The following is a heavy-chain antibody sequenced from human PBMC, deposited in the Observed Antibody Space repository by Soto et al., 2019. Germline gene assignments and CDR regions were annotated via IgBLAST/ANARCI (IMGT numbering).Heavy chain of an antibody. Sequence: SETLSLTCTVSDDSFRGADYYWSWIRQPLGKGPEWIGYIYYSGSTNYNPSLKSRVTISVDTSKNQFSLKLSSVTAADTAVYYCARDCGGDCDSPWYFDLWGRGTLVTVSS. V-gene: IGHV4-61*08. CDR1: DDSFRGADYY. CDR3: ARDCGGDCDSPWYFDL. J-gene: IGHJ2*01. D-gene: IGHD2-21*02. CDR2: IYYSGST.